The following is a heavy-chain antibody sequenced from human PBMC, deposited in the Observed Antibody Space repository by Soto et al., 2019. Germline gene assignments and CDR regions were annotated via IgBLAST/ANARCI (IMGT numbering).Heavy chain of an antibody. V-gene: IGHV3-64*07. J-gene: IGHJ4*02. CDR1: GFSFSTYA. Sequence: EVQLVESGGGLVQPGGSLRLSCAASGFSFSTYAMHWVRQAPGKRLEYVSAINSNGGSTYYADSVKGRFTISRDNSKNTLYVQMGSLRAEDTAVYYCARKEGGVNPFDYWGQGTLVTVSS. D-gene: IGHD3-3*01. CDR3: ARKEGGVNPFDY. CDR2: INSNGGST.